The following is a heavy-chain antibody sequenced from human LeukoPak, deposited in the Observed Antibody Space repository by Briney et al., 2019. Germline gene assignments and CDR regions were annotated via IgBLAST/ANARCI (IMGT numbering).Heavy chain of an antibody. CDR2: IWYDGSNK. V-gene: IGHV3-33*01. J-gene: IGHJ4*02. D-gene: IGHD4-17*01. Sequence: PGGSLRLSCAASGFTFSSYGMHWVRQAPGKGLEWVAVIWYDGSNKYYADSVKGRFTISRDNSKNTLYLQVNSLRAEDTAVYYCARAEWATVSNFDYWGQGTLVTVSS. CDR1: GFTFSSYG. CDR3: ARAEWATVSNFDY.